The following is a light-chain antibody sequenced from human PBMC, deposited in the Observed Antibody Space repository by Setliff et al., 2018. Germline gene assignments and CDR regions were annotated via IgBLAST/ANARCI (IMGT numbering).Light chain of an antibody. CDR1: SSDVGGYDY. CDR3: SSYKNTNKKV. CDR2: DVT. V-gene: IGLV2-14*01. Sequence: SALTQPAAVSRSPGQSITISCTGTSSDVGGYDYVSWYQQHPGKAPKLIIYDVTKRPSGVSSRFSGSKSGNTASLTISGLQAEDEADYFCSSYKNTNKKVFGTGTKVTVL. J-gene: IGLJ1*01.